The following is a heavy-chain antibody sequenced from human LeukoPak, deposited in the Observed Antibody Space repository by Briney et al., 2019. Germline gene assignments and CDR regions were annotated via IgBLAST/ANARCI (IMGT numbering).Heavy chain of an antibody. V-gene: IGHV4-61*08. CDR3: ARLGIGGYDFWSGYPPSHPHFDY. CDR2: IYYSGST. J-gene: IGHJ4*02. Sequence: SETLSLTCTVSGGSISSGGYYWSWIRQPPGKRLEWIGYIYYSGSTNYNPSLKSRVTISVDTSKNQFSLKLSSVTAADTAVYYCARLGIGGYDFWSGYPPSHPHFDYWGQGTLVTVSS. D-gene: IGHD3-3*01. CDR1: GGSISSGGYY.